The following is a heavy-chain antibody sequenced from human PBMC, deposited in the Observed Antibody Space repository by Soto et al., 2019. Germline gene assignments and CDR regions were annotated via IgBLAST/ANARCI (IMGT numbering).Heavy chain of an antibody. CDR2: ISAYNGNT. CDR3: ATSGYRNWFDP. D-gene: IGHD5-12*01. J-gene: IGHJ5*02. V-gene: IGHV1-18*04. Sequence: ASVKVSGKASGYTFPSYGISWVRQAPGQGLEWMGWISAYNGNTNYAQKLQGRVTMTTDTSTSTAYMELRSLRSDDTAVYYGATSGYRNWFDPWGQGILVTVSS. CDR1: GYTFPSYG.